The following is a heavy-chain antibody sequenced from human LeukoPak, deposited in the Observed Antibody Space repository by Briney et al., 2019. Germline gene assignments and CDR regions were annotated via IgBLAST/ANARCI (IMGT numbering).Heavy chain of an antibody. V-gene: IGHV3-30*18. J-gene: IGHJ6*02. D-gene: IGHD6-13*01. CDR3: AKDQYSSSWTVTPYYGMDV. CDR2: ISYDGSNK. CDR1: GFTFSSYG. Sequence: GGSLRLSCAASGFTFSSYGMHWVRQAPGKGLEWVAVISYDGSNKYYADSVKGRFTISRDNSKNTLYLQMNSLRAEDTAVYYCAKDQYSSSWTVTPYYGMDVWGQGTTVTVSS.